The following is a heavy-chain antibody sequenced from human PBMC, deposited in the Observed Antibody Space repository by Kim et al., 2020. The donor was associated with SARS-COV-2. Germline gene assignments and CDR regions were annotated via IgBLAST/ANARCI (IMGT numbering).Heavy chain of an antibody. CDR2: IYPGDSDT. J-gene: IGHJ4*02. CDR3: ATGWDDSSGYYYESIFDY. Sequence: GESLKISCKGSGYSFTSYWIGWVRQMPGKGLEWMGIIYPGDSDTRYSPSFQGQVTISADKSISTAYLQWSSLKASDTAMYYCATGWDDSSGYYYESIFDYWGQGTLVTVSS. D-gene: IGHD3-22*01. V-gene: IGHV5-51*01. CDR1: GYSFTSYW.